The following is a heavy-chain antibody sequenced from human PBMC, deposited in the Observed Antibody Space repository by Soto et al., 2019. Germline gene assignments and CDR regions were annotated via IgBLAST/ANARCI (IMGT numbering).Heavy chain of an antibody. Sequence: SETLSLTCTVSGGSISSYYWSWIRQPPGKGLEWIGYIYYSGSTNYNPSLKSRVTISVDTSKNQFSLKLSSVTAADTAVYYCARGQTYYYDSRRRWFDPWGQGTLVTVSS. V-gene: IGHV4-59*01. CDR1: GGSISSYY. CDR3: ARGQTYYYDSRRRWFDP. CDR2: IYYSGST. D-gene: IGHD3-22*01. J-gene: IGHJ5*02.